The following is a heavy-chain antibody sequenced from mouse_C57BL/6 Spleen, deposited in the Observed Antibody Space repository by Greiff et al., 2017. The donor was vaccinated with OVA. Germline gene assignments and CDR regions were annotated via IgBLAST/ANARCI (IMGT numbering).Heavy chain of an antibody. J-gene: IGHJ4*01. Sequence: EVKLQESGGDLVKPGGSLKLSCAASGFTFSSYGMSWVRQTPDKRLEWVATISSGGSYTYYPDSVKGRFTISRDNAKNTLYLQMSSLKSEDTAMYYCARRDDEGAMDYWGQGTSVTVSS. CDR3: ARRDDEGAMDY. CDR2: ISSGGSYT. D-gene: IGHD2-12*01. CDR1: GFTFSSYG. V-gene: IGHV5-6*02.